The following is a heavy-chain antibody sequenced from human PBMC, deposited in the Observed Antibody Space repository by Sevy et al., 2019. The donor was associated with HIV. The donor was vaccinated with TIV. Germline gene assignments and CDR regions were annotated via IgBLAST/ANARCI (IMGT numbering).Heavy chain of an antibody. D-gene: IGHD1-26*01. J-gene: IGHJ3*02. CDR1: GFTFSSYA. Sequence: GGSLRLSCAASGFTFSSYAMNWVRHAPGKGLEWVSGLSGNGGSTNYADSVKGRFTISRDNSKNTLYLQMNSLRAEDTAIYYCAKDRVWELGDAFDIWGQGTMVTVSS. CDR2: LSGNGGST. CDR3: AKDRVWELGDAFDI. V-gene: IGHV3-23*01.